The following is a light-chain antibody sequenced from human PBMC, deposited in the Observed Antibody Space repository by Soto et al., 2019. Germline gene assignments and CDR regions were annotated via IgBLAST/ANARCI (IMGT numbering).Light chain of an antibody. V-gene: IGLV2-14*03. CDR3: AAWDDSLSGPV. J-gene: IGLJ3*02. CDR2: HTN. CDR1: SSDVGGYKY. Sequence: QSALTQPASVSGSPGQSITISCTGTSSDVGGYKYVSWYQQHPDKAPKLIIQHTNQRPSGVPDQFSGSKSGASASLAISGLRAADEANYYWAAWDDSLSGPVFGGGTKLTVL.